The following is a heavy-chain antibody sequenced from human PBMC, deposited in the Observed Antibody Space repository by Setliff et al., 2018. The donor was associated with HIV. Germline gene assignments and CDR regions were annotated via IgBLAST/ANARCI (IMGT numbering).Heavy chain of an antibody. D-gene: IGHD3-3*01. CDR3: ARAPTLFGVEYYYYFGMDV. CDR2: INPSGGST. Sequence: ASVKVSCKASGYTFTRYFMHCVRQAPGQGLEWLGMINPSGGSTWYAQKFQGRVTMTGDTSTNTLYMELSSLRSEDTAVYYCARAPTLFGVEYYYYFGMDVWGQGTTVTVSS. J-gene: IGHJ6*02. CDR1: GYTFTRYF. V-gene: IGHV1-46*01.